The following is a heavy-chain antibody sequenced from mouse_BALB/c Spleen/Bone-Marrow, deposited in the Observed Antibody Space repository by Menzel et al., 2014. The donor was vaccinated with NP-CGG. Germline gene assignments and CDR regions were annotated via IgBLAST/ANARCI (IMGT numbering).Heavy chain of an antibody. CDR2: IDPTNGNA. D-gene: IGHD2-4*01. CDR1: GFNIKDTY. V-gene: IGHV14-3*02. CDR3: ARGDYDYDNWYFDV. Sequence: VQLKESGAEIVEPGASVKLSCTESGFNIKDTYMHWVKQRPEQGLEWIGGIDPTNGNAKYDPKFQGKATMTVDKSSNTAYLQFSSLTSEDTAVYYCARGDYDYDNWYFDVWGAGTTVTVSS. J-gene: IGHJ1*01.